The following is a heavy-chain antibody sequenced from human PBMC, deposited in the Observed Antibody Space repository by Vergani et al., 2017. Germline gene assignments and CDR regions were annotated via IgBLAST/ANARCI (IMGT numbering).Heavy chain of an antibody. CDR2: IIPIFGTP. CDR3: ARDPRWGPLGNFPMLLD. D-gene: IGHD3-16*01. J-gene: IGHJ4*02. CDR1: GGTFGNYA. Sequence: QVQLVQSGAEVKKPGSSVKVSCKVSGGTFGNYAVGWVRQAPGQGLEWVGGIIPIFGTPNYAQRYQDRVTITADESTNTVYMDLSSLRSEDTAIYYCARDPRWGPLGNFPMLLDWGQGTLVTVSS. V-gene: IGHV1-69*12.